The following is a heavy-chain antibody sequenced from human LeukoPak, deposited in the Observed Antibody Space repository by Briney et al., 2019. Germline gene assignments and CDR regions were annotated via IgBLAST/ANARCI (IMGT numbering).Heavy chain of an antibody. J-gene: IGHJ4*02. CDR1: GFTFSSYA. Sequence: GGSLRLSCAASGFTFSSYAMSWVRHAPGKGLELVSAISGSGGSTYYADSVKGRFTISRDNSKNTLYLKMNSLRAEDTAVYYCAKAESRCSSTSCYPGVDFDYWGQGTLVTASS. CDR3: AKAESRCSSTSCYPGVDFDY. V-gene: IGHV3-23*01. D-gene: IGHD2-2*01. CDR2: ISGSGGST.